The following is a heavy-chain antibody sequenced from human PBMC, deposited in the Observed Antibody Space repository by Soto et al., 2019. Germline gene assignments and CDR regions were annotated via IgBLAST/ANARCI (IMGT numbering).Heavy chain of an antibody. D-gene: IGHD3-10*01. Sequence: ASVKVSCKVSGDTLTELSMHWVRQAPGKGLEWMGGFDPEDGKRIYAQKFQGRVTMTEDTSTETSYMELNSLRSEDTAVYYCATGRGVDRRLEWGQGTLVTAPQ. CDR2: FDPEDGKR. V-gene: IGHV1-24*01. J-gene: IGHJ4*02. CDR1: GDTLTELS. CDR3: ATGRGVDRRLE.